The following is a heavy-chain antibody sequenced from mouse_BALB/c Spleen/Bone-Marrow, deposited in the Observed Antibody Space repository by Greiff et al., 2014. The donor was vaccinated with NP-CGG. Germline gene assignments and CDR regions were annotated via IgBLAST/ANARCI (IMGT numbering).Heavy chain of an antibody. Sequence: DVQLVESGGGLVKPGGSLKLSCAASGFTFSDYYMYWVRQTPEKRLEWVATISDGGGYTYYPDSVWGRFTISRDSAKNNLYLQMSSLKSEDTAMYYCARSGERYGAMDYWGQGTSVNVFS. J-gene: IGHJ4*01. CDR3: ARSGERYGAMDY. CDR2: ISDGGGYT. CDR1: GFTFSDYY. D-gene: IGHD2-10*02. V-gene: IGHV5-4*02.